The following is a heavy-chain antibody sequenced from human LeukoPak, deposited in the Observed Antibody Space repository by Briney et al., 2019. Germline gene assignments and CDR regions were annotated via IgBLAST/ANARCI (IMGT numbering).Heavy chain of an antibody. D-gene: IGHD6-13*01. J-gene: IGHJ6*02. Sequence: SETLSLTRTVSGGSIRSYYWSWIRQPAVKGLDWIGHIFDSVITNYNPSLNSRVTMSADTSKNKFSLKLSSVTAAETAVYYCARRYISTWVMDVWGQGTTVTVSS. CDR2: IFDSVIT. CDR1: GGSIRSYY. CDR3: ARRYISTWVMDV. V-gene: IGHV4-4*07.